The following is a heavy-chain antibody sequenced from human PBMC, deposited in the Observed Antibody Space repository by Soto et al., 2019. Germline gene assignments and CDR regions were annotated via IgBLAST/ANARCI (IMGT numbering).Heavy chain of an antibody. V-gene: IGHV2-5*02. CDR2: IYWDDDK. D-gene: IGHD2-2*01. CDR1: GFSLSTSGVG. CDR3: AHRGEEYCSSTSCPGPNWFDP. J-gene: IGHJ5*02. Sequence: SGPTLVNPTQTLTLTCTFSGFSLSTSGVGVGWIRQPPGKALEWLALIYWDDDKRYSPSLKSRLTIPKDTSKNQVVLTMTNMDPVDTATYYCAHRGEEYCSSTSCPGPNWFDPWGQGTLVTVSS.